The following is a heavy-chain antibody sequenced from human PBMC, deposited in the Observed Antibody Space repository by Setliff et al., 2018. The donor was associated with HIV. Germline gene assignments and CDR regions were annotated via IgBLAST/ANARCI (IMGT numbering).Heavy chain of an antibody. D-gene: IGHD3-22*01. V-gene: IGHV1-8*01. J-gene: IGHJ6*02. Sequence: ASVKVSCKASGYTFTSYDITWVRQATGQGLEWMGWLNPNSGNTGFTQKFQGRVTMTRNTSISTAYMELSSLRSEDTAVYYCARTQSLGGYYSRGHDYGMDVWGQGTTVTV. CDR2: LNPNSGNT. CDR3: ARTQSLGGYYSRGHDYGMDV. CDR1: GYTFTSYD.